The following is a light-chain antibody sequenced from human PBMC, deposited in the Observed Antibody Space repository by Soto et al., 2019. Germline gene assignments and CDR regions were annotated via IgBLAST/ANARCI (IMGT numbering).Light chain of an antibody. Sequence: QAVVTQTPSASGTPGQRVTISCSGSNSNMGRNYVYWYQQVPGTAPKLLMYRNDARPSGVPDRFTGSKSGTSASLAISGLRSEDEADYYCAVWDNSLNGVAFGGGTKLTVL. CDR3: AVWDNSLNGVA. J-gene: IGLJ2*01. CDR2: RND. V-gene: IGLV1-47*01. CDR1: NSNMGRNY.